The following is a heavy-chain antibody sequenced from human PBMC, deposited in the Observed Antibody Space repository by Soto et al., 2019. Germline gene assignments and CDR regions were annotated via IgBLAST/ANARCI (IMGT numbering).Heavy chain of an antibody. D-gene: IGHD3-10*01. CDR1: GFTFNTYS. CDR3: ARAPHHMVRGIIRITWFDP. V-gene: IGHV3-48*01. J-gene: IGHJ5*02. Sequence: PGGSLRLSCAASGFTFNTYSMNWVRQAPGKGLEWVSYISSSTSTIYYADSVKGRFTISRDNAKNSLYLQMNSLRAEDTAVYYCARAPHHMVRGIIRITWFDPWGQGTLVTVSS. CDR2: ISSSTSTI.